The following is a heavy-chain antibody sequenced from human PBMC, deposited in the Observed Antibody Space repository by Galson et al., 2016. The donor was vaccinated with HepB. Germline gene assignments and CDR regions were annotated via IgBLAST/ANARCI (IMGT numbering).Heavy chain of an antibody. J-gene: IGHJ4*02. D-gene: IGHD1-26*01. V-gene: IGHV4-61*08. Sequence: ETLSLTCTVSGGSVSSGDYYWNWIRQPPGKGPEWIAYINYGGNTNYNPSLKDRLSISADTANNQFSLKLNSVTAADTAIYFCARLGAALDYWGQGILVTVSS. CDR2: INYGGNT. CDR3: ARLGAALDY. CDR1: GGSVSSGDYY.